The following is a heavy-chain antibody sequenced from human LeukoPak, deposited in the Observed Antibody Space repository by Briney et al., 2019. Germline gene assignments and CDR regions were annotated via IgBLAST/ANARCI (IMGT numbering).Heavy chain of an antibody. CDR3: TKTSPGVPLEL. V-gene: IGHV4-34*01. J-gene: IGHJ1*01. Sequence: PSETLSLTCAVSGVYFRDYYWSWIRQPPGKGPEWIGEISQSGSSSYNAALQSRVTISFDTSKNQFSLRLTFVTAADTAVYYCTKTSPGVPLELWGQGTLVTVSS. D-gene: IGHD7-27*01. CDR1: GVYFRDYY. CDR2: ISQSGSS.